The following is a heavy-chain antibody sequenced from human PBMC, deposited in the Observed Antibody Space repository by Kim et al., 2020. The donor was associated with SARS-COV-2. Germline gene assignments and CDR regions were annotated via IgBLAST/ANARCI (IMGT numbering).Heavy chain of an antibody. Sequence: NQDGSQIYYVDSAKGRFAISRDNAKNSLFLQMNSLRVEDSAVYYCSTGMAHWGQGTLVTVSS. V-gene: IGHV3-7*01. CDR3: STGMAH. D-gene: IGHD2-8*01. J-gene: IGHJ4*02. CDR2: NQDGSQI.